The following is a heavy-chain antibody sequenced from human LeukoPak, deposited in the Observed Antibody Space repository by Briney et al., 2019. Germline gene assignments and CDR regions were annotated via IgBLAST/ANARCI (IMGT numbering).Heavy chain of an antibody. V-gene: IGHV4-4*02. Sequence: SGTLSLTCAVSGGSISSSNWWSWVRQPPGKGLEWIGEIYHSGSTNYNPSLKSRVTISVDKSKNQFSLKLSSVTAADTAVYYCARDGIAGQQLERGGWFDPWGQGTLVTVSS. CDR3: ARDGIAGQQLERGGWFDP. CDR1: GGSISSSNW. J-gene: IGHJ5*02. D-gene: IGHD6-13*01. CDR2: IYHSGST.